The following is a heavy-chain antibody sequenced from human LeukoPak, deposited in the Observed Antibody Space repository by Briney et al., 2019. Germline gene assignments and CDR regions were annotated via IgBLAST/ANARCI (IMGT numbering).Heavy chain of an antibody. CDR1: GFTFSSYT. Sequence: GGSLRLSCVASGFTFSSYTMNWVRQAPGKGLVWVSRLNSDGSSTSYADSVKGRFTISRDNAKNTVFLQMNSLRAEDTAVYYCARVKENNGGYVEFDYWGQGTLVTVSS. D-gene: IGHD5-12*01. CDR3: ARVKENNGGYVEFDY. CDR2: LNSDGSST. J-gene: IGHJ4*02. V-gene: IGHV3-74*01.